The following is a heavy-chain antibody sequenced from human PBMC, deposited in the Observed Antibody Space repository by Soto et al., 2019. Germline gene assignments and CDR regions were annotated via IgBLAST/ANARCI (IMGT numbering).Heavy chain of an antibody. Sequence: GGSLRLSCAASGFTFSDYYMSWIRQAPGKGLEWVSYISSSGSTIYYADSVKGQFTISRDNAKNSLYLQMNSLRAEDTAVYYCAREDIVVVVAAIYYYGMDVWGQGTTVTVSS. CDR2: ISSSGSTI. CDR3: AREDIVVVVAAIYYYGMDV. V-gene: IGHV3-11*01. D-gene: IGHD2-15*01. J-gene: IGHJ6*02. CDR1: GFTFSDYY.